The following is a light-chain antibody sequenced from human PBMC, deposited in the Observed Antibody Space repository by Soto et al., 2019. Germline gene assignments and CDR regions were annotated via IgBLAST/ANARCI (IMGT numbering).Light chain of an antibody. V-gene: IGLV1-47*01. CDR1: SSNIGSNY. Sequence: QSVLTQPPSASGTPGQRVTISCSGSSSNIGSNYVYWYQQLPGTAPKLLIYRNNQRPSGVPDRFSGSKSDTSASLAISGLRSEDEADYYCAAWDDSLSGPNWVFGGGTKLTVL. CDR3: AAWDDSLSGPNWV. CDR2: RNN. J-gene: IGLJ3*02.